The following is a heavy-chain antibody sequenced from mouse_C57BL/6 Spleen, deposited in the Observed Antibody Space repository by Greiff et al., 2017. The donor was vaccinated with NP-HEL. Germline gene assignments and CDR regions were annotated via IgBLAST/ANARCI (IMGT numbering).Heavy chain of an antibody. Sequence: VQLQQSGPELVKPGASVKISCKASGYTFTDYYMNWVKQSHGKSLEWIGDINPNNGGTSYNQKFKGKATLTVDKSSSTAYMELRSLTSEDSAVYYCARYGSRGYAMDYWGQGTSVTVSS. V-gene: IGHV1-26*01. CDR1: GYTFTDYY. CDR2: INPNNGGT. D-gene: IGHD1-1*01. CDR3: ARYGSRGYAMDY. J-gene: IGHJ4*01.